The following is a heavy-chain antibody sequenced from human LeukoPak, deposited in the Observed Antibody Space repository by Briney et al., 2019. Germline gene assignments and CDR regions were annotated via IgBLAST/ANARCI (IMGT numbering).Heavy chain of an antibody. D-gene: IGHD1-26*01. CDR2: ISAYNGNT. CDR1: GYTFTNYG. Sequence: ASVKVSCKASGYTFTNYGISWVRQAPGQGLEWMGWISAYNGNTNYAQKLQGRVTMTTDTSTSTAYMELRSLRSDDTAVYYCARERRYSGSFNWFDPWGQGTLVTVSS. V-gene: IGHV1-18*01. J-gene: IGHJ5*02. CDR3: ARERRYSGSFNWFDP.